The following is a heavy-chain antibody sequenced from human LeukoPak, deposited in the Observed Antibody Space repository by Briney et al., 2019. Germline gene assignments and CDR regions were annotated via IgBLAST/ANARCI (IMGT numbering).Heavy chain of an antibody. Sequence: PSETLSLTCTVSGGSISSYYWSWIRQPPGKGLEWIGYIYYSGSTNYNPSLKSRVTISVDTSKNHFSLKLSSVTAADTAVYYCARSLWFGEFKFDYWGNGTMVTVSS. J-gene: IGHJ4*03. CDR3: ARSLWFGEFKFDY. D-gene: IGHD3-10*01. CDR1: GGSISSYY. V-gene: IGHV4-59*01. CDR2: IYYSGST.